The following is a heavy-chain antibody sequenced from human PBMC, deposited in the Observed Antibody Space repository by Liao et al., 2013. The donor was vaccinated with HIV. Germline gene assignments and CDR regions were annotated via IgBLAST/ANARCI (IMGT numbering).Heavy chain of an antibody. V-gene: IGHV4-59*01. Sequence: QVQLQESGPGLVKPSETLSLTCSVSGGSISSYYWSWIRQPPGKGLEWIGYIYYSGSTNYNPSLKSRVTISVDTSKNQFSLKLSSVTAADTAVYYCARGRAYDFWSGSVPTFDYWGQGTLVTVPS. CDR2: IYYSGST. CDR3: ARGRAYDFWSGSVPTFDY. CDR1: GGSISSYY. D-gene: IGHD3-3*01. J-gene: IGHJ4*02.